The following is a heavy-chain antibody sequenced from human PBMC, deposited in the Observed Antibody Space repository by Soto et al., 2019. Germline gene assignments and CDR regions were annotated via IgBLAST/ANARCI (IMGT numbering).Heavy chain of an antibody. CDR2: ISHKSSAI. CDR1: GFTFSSYA. Sequence: PGWSLRLSCAASGFTFSSYAMNWVRQAPGKGLEWVSYISHKSSAIYHADSVKGRFTISRDNAKNSLYLQMNSLRDEDTAVYYFERDTYSSTTVTIIDYWGQGTLDTLSA. CDR3: ERDTYSSTTVTIIDY. J-gene: IGHJ4*02. D-gene: IGHD4-17*01. V-gene: IGHV3-48*02.